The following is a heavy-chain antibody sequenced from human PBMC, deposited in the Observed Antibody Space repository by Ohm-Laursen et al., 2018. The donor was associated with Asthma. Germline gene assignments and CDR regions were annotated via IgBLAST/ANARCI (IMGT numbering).Heavy chain of an antibody. J-gene: IGHJ4*02. Sequence: TLSLTCAVYGGSFSGYYWSWIRQPPGKGLEWIGEINLGGSTNYDPSLKSRVTISIDTSKNQFSLKVTSVTAADTAVYYCARGGAAMVIGFWGQGTLVTVSS. D-gene: IGHD5-18*01. CDR3: ARGGAAMVIGF. CDR2: INLGGST. V-gene: IGHV4-34*01. CDR1: GGSFSGYY.